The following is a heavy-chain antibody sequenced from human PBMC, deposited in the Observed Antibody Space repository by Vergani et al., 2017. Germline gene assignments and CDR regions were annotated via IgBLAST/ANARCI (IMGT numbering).Heavy chain of an antibody. V-gene: IGHV1-3*02. CDR1: GYTFTSYA. D-gene: IGHD3-22*01. CDR2: SNAGNGNT. Sequence: QVQLVQSGAEVKKPGASVKVSCKASGYTFTSYAMHWVRQAPGQRLEWMGWSNAGNGNTKYSQEFQGRVTITRDTSASTAYMELSSLRSEDMAVYYCAKDLWRDLYYYDSSGYKGYYYGMDVWGQGTTVTVSS. J-gene: IGHJ6*02. CDR3: AKDLWRDLYYYDSSGYKGYYYGMDV.